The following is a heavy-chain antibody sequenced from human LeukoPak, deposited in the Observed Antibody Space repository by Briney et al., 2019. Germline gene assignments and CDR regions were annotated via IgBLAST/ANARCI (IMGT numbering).Heavy chain of an antibody. Sequence: GGSLRLSCAASGFTFSSYWMSWVRQAPGKGLEWVANIKQDGSEKYYVDSVKGRFTISRDNAKNSLYLQMNSLRAEDTAVYYCARVIAAPRGASMDVWGQGTTVTVSS. J-gene: IGHJ6*02. CDR3: ARVIAAPRGASMDV. CDR2: IKQDGSEK. D-gene: IGHD6-13*01. V-gene: IGHV3-7*01. CDR1: GFTFSSYW.